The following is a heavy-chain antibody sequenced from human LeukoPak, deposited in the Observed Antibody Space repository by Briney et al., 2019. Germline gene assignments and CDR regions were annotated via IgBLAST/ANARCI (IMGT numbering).Heavy chain of an antibody. Sequence: GASVKVSCKASGYSFDRYGISWVRQAPGQGLEWLGWIGAFNGNTNYAQNLQGRVTMTTDTSTSTAYMELRSLRSDDTAVYYCARGGTNSHYYYMDVWGKGTTVTVSS. CDR3: ARGGTNSHYYYMDV. V-gene: IGHV1-18*01. J-gene: IGHJ6*03. CDR1: GYSFDRYG. D-gene: IGHD2-8*01. CDR2: IGAFNGNT.